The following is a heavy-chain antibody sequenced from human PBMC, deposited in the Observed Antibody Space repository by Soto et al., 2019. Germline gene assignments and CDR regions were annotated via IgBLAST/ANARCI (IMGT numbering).Heavy chain of an antibody. D-gene: IGHD3-9*01. J-gene: IGHJ5*02. CDR3: ASENFDWAGWFDP. CDR2: IYYSGST. CDR1: GGSISSYY. V-gene: IGHV4-59*01. Sequence: QVQLQESGPGLVKPSETLSLTCTVSGGSISSYYWNWIRQPPGKGLEWIGYIYYSGSTNYNPSLKSRVSVSVDTSKNQFSLKLSSVTAADTAVYYCASENFDWAGWFDPWGQGTLFTVSS.